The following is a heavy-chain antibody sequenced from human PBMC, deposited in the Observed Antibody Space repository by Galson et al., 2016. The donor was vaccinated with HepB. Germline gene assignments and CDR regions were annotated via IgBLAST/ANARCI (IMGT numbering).Heavy chain of an antibody. CDR2: IKSKTDGGTT. D-gene: IGHD5-18*01. V-gene: IGHV3-15*01. CDR1: GFTLSNAW. CDR3: TTSSTRGYTYGPSAY. J-gene: IGHJ4*02. Sequence: SLRLSCATSGFTLSNAWMSWVRQAPGKGLEWVGRIKSKTDGGTTDYAAPMKGRFTFSRDESNNRLYLQMNSLKTEDTAVYYCTTSSTRGYTYGPSAYWGRGTLVAVSS.